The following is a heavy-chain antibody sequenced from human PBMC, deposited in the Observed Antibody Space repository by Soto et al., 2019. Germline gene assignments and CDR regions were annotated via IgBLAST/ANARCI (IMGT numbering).Heavy chain of an antibody. CDR1: GDTFNSYV. V-gene: IGHV1-69*01. CDR2: IITAFGTT. J-gene: IGHJ4*02. D-gene: IGHD5-18*01. CDR3: TRSYGYTFGGSLDN. Sequence: QVQLVQSGPEVKKPGSSVKVSCKASGDTFNSYVITWVRQAPGQGLEWLGGIITAFGTTSYAQNFQDRLTITADEAATTDHMELSSLTSDDTAMYYCTRSYGYTFGGSLDNWGQGTLATVSS.